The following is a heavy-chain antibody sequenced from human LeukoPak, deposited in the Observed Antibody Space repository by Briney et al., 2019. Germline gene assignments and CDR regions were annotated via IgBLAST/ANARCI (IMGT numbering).Heavy chain of an antibody. CDR2: INTNTGNP. Sequence: ASVKVSCKASGYTFTSYAMNWVRQAPGQGLEWMGWINTNTGNPTYAQGFTGRFVFSLDTSVSTVYLQISSLKAEDTAVYYCAREGGGTVPDYFDYWGQGTLVTVSS. CDR3: AREGGGTVPDYFDY. D-gene: IGHD1-26*01. J-gene: IGHJ4*02. CDR1: GYTFTSYA. V-gene: IGHV7-4-1*02.